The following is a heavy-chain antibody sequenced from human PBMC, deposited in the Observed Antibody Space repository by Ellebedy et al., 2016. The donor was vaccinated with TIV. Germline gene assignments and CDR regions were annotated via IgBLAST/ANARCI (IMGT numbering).Heavy chain of an antibody. V-gene: IGHV3-48*02. J-gene: IGHJ6*02. CDR1: GFTFSTYS. CDR2: IRSSTNSI. D-gene: IGHD3-10*01. Sequence: GGSLRLSXAASGFTFSTYSMNWVRQAPGKGLEWVAFIRSSTNSISYADSVKGRFTISRDNAKNSLYLQMNSLRDEDTAVYYCARLGSQNYYYGMDVWGQGTTVTVSS. CDR3: ARLGSQNYYYGMDV.